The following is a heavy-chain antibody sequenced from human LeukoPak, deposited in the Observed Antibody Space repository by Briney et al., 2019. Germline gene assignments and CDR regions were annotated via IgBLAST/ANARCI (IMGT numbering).Heavy chain of an antibody. CDR2: IYTSGST. CDR1: GGSISSYY. CDR3: ARGTGTTNYYYMDV. V-gene: IGHV4-4*07. D-gene: IGHD1-7*01. J-gene: IGHJ6*03. Sequence: SQTLSLTCTVSGGSISSYYWSWIRQPAGKGLEWIGRIYTSGSTNYNPSLKSRVTISVHKSKNQFSLKLSSVTAADTAVYYCARGTGTTNYYYMDVWGKGTTVTVSS.